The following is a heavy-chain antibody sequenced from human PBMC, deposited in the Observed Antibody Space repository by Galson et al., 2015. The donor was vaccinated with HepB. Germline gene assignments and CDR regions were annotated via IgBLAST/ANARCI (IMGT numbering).Heavy chain of an antibody. D-gene: IGHD6-13*01. CDR2: INPNSGGT. V-gene: IGHV1-2*02. CDR3: ARDRAAANTEDLDY. J-gene: IGHJ4*02. CDR1: GYTFTGYY. Sequence: SVKVSCKASGYTFTGYYMHWVRQAPGQGLEWMGWINPNSGGTNYAQKFQGRVTMTRDTSISTAYMELSRLRSDDTAVYYCARDRAAANTEDLDYWGQGTLVTVST.